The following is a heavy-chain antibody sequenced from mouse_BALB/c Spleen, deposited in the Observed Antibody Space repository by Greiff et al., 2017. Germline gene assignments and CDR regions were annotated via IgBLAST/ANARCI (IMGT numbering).Heavy chain of an antibody. V-gene: IGHV1-14*01. CDR1: GYTFTSYV. D-gene: IGHD2-2*01. Sequence: VQLQQSGPELVKPGASVKMSCKASGYTFTSYVMHWVKQKPGQGLEWIGYINPYNDGTKYNEKFKGKATLTSDKSSSTAYMELSSLTSEDSAVYYCARQSPIYYGYDGDYFDYWGQGTTLTVPS. CDR3: ARQSPIYYGYDGDYFDY. J-gene: IGHJ2*01. CDR2: INPYNDGT.